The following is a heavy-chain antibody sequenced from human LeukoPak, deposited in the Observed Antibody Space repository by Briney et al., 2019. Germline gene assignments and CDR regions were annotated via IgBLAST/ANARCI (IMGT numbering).Heavy chain of an antibody. D-gene: IGHD2-2*01. CDR3: ARARGLGYCSSTSCHDAFDI. Sequence: SETLSLTCTVSGGSISTYYWSWIRQPPGKGLEWIGYIYYSGSTNYNPSLKSRVTISVDTSENQISLKLRSVTAADTAVYYCARARGLGYCSSTSCHDAFDIWGQGTMVTVSS. V-gene: IGHV4-59*01. CDR1: GGSISTYY. J-gene: IGHJ3*02. CDR2: IYYSGST.